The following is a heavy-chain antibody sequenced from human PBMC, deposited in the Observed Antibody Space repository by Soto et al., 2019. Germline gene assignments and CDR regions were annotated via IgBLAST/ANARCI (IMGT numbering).Heavy chain of an antibody. D-gene: IGHD6-13*01. CDR3: ARDSGAKLSSS. CDR2: IVPIYRTA. CDR1: GGTFSSYR. J-gene: IGHJ4*02. V-gene: IGHV1-69*13. Sequence: SVKVSCKASGGTFSSYRINWVRQAPGQGLEWVGGIVPIYRTADYAQKFQGRVTITADESARTAYLEVRSLKSQDTAVYYCARDSGAKLSSSWGQGTLVTVS.